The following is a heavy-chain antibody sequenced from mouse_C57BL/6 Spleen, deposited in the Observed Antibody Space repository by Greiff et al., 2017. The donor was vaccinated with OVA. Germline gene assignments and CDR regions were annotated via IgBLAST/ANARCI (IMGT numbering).Heavy chain of an antibody. CDR1: GYTFTSYW. Sequence: VQLQQPGAELVKPGASVKLSCKASGYTFTSYWMHWVKQRPGRGLEWIGRIDPNSGGTKYNEKFKSKATLTVDKPSSTAYVQLSSLTSEDSAVYYCASSNWDVVFAYWGQGTLVTVSA. CDR3: ASSNWDVVFAY. D-gene: IGHD4-1*01. J-gene: IGHJ3*01. V-gene: IGHV1-72*01. CDR2: IDPNSGGT.